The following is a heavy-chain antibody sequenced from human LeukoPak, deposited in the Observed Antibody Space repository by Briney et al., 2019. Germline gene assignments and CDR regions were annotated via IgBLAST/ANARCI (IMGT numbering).Heavy chain of an antibody. CDR1: GFTFSIYA. CDR3: VRASGSFDY. V-gene: IGHV3-33*08. Sequence: GGSLRLSCAGSGFTFSIYAMSWVRQAPGKGLEWVAVIWSDGSNKYYADSVKGRFTISRDNSRKTLYLQMNSLRVEDTAVYYCVRASGSFDYWGQGTLVTVSS. CDR2: IWSDGSNK. D-gene: IGHD3-10*01. J-gene: IGHJ4*02.